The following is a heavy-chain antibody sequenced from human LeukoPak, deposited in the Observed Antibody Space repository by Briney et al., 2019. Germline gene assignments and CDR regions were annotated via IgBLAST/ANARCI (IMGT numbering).Heavy chain of an antibody. CDR1: GGSISSSTSH. CDR2: FTGNT. D-gene: IGHD2-8*01. Sequence: SETLSLTCTVSGGSISSSTSHWGWIRQPPGKGLEWIGSFTGNTYSNPSLKSRVTISLDTSKNQFSLKLTSVTPADTATYYCTRLVNGRPLDLSGQGVLVTVSS. J-gene: IGHJ4*02. V-gene: IGHV4-39*01. CDR3: TRLVNGRPLDL.